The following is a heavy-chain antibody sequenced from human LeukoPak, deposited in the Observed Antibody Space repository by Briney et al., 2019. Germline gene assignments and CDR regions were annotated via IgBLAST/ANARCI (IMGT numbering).Heavy chain of an antibody. D-gene: IGHD4/OR15-4a*01. V-gene: IGHV3-30*02. CDR2: IRYDGSNK. Sequence: GGSLRLSCAASVFTFSSYGMHWVRQAPGKGLEWVSFIRYDGSNKYYADSVKGRFTISRDNSKNTLYFQMNSLRAEDTAVYYCARRAGAYSHPYDYWGPGTLVTVSS. CDR1: VFTFSSYG. J-gene: IGHJ4*02. CDR3: ARRAGAYSHPYDY.